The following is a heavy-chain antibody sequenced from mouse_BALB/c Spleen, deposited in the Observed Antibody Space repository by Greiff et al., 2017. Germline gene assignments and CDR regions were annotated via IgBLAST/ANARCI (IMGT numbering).Heavy chain of an antibody. J-gene: IGHJ3*01. D-gene: IGHD2-1*01. Sequence: VQLQQSGAELVNPGASVKLSCTASGFNIKDTYMHWVKQRPEQGLEWIGRIDPANGNTKYDPKFQGKATITADTSSNTAYLQLSSLTSEDTAVYYCARSHYGNYVAFWGQGTLVTVSA. CDR1: GFNIKDTY. CDR2: IDPANGNT. V-gene: IGHV14-3*02. CDR3: ARSHYGNYVAF.